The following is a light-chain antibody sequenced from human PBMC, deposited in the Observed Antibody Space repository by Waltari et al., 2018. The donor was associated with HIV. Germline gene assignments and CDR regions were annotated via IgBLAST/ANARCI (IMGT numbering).Light chain of an antibody. V-gene: IGLV2-11*01. Sequence: QSALTQSRSVSGSPGQSITISCTGTSNDVGAYNYVSWYQQHPGRAPRLLIFDRSKRPPGVHDRFSGSKSGNTASLTISGLQAEDEADYYCCSSAGRYIFVFGTGTKVTVL. CDR1: SNDVGAYNY. CDR3: CSSAGRYIFV. CDR2: DRS. J-gene: IGLJ1*01.